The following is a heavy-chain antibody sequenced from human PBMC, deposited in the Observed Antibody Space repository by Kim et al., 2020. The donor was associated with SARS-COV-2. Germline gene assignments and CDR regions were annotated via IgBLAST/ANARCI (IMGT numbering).Heavy chain of an antibody. D-gene: IGHD3-10*01. J-gene: IGHJ6*02. CDR1: GFTFSSYW. CDR2: LNADGSST. V-gene: IGHV3-74*01. CDR3: ASRGFGSGSYYGRGGMDV. Sequence: GGSLRLSCAASGFTFSSYWMHWVRQAPGKGLVWVSRLNADGSSTAYADSVKGRFTISRDNAKNTLYLQMDSLRADDTAVYYCASRGFGSGSYYGRGGMDVWGQGTTVTVSS.